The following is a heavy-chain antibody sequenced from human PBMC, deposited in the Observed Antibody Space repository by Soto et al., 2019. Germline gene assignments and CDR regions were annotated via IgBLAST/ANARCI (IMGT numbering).Heavy chain of an antibody. J-gene: IGHJ4*02. V-gene: IGHV3-23*01. CDR3: ARDEQLWLPYAY. Sequence: EVQLLESGGGLVQPGGSLRLSCAASGFTFSSYAMSWVRQAPGKGLEWVSAISGSGGSTYYADSVKGRFTISRDNSKTTLYLQMNSLRAEDTAVYYCARDEQLWLPYAYWGQGTLVTVSS. CDR1: GFTFSSYA. D-gene: IGHD5-18*01. CDR2: ISGSGGST.